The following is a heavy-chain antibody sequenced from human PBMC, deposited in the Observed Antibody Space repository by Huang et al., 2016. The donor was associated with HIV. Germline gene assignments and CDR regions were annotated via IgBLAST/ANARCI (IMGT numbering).Heavy chain of an antibody. CDR3: ARDHHDFWRGYRRMYFFDH. CDR2: IDYSGST. Sequence: QVQLQESGPGLVKPSETLSLTCTVSGGSISTHYWSWIRQPPGKGLEGIGSIDYSGSTNYSPSHKSRVTMILGTSKNQFSLRVNSVTAADTAMYYCARDHHDFWRGYRRMYFFDHWGQGTLVTVSS. CDR1: GGSISTHY. V-gene: IGHV4-59*11. D-gene: IGHD3-3*01. J-gene: IGHJ4*02.